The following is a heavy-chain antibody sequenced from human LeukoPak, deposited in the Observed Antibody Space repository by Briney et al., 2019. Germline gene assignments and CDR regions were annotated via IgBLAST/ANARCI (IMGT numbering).Heavy chain of an antibody. D-gene: IGHD3-9*01. J-gene: IGHJ4*02. V-gene: IGHV1-18*01. Sequence: ASVKVSCKASGYTFTSYGITWVRQAPGQGLEWMGWISAYNGNANNAQKLQGRVAITTDTSTSTASMSLRRRRSCDTAGCECAKPYYDILPYDYWGQGTLVTVS. CDR1: GYTFTSYG. CDR3: AKPYYDILPYDY. CDR2: ISAYNGNA.